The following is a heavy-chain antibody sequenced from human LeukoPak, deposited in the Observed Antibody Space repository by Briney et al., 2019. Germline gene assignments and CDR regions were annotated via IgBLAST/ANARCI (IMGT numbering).Heavy chain of an antibody. CDR3: ARGDYSNAYRRYYYMDV. CDR1: GFTLTSYA. J-gene: IGHJ6*03. D-gene: IGHD4-11*01. V-gene: IGHV3-64*01. CDR2: ISSCGGST. Sequence: GGSLRLSCAASGFTLTSYAMTWVRQAPGKGLEYVSGISSCGGSTYYANSVKGRFTISRDNYKNTLYLHMGSLRSEDMAVYYCARGDYSNAYRRYYYMDVWGKGTTVTVSS.